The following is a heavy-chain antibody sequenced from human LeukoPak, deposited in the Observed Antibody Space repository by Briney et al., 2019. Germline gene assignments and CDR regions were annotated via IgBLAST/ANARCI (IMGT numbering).Heavy chain of an antibody. CDR2: IYYSGST. Sequence: PSETLSLTCTVSGGSISSSSYYWGWIRQPPGKGLEWIGSIYYSGSTYYNPSLKSRVTISVDTSKNQFSLKLSSVTAADTAVYYCASGIGTSMVTPFYYFDYWGQGTLVTVSS. V-gene: IGHV4-39*07. CDR3: ASGIGTSMVTPFYYFDY. CDR1: GGSISSSSYY. J-gene: IGHJ4*02. D-gene: IGHD4-23*01.